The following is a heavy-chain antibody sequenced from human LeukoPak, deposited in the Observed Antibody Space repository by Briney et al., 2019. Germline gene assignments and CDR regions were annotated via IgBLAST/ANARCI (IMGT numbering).Heavy chain of an antibody. CDR3: ARSSIAVAGYYFDY. Sequence: SETLSLTCTVSGGSISSYYWSWIRQPPGRGLEWIGYIYYSGSTNYNPSLKSRVTISVDTSKNQFSLKLSSVTAADTAVYYCARSSIAVAGYYFDYWGQGTLVTVSS. CDR2: IYYSGST. V-gene: IGHV4-59*08. J-gene: IGHJ4*02. D-gene: IGHD6-19*01. CDR1: GGSISSYY.